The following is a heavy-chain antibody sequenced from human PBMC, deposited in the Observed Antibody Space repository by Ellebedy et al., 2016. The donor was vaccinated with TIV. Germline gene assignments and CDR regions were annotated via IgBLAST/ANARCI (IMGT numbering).Heavy chain of an antibody. CDR3: ARDATVTAGTDWFDP. V-gene: IGHV1-46*01. D-gene: IGHD4-17*01. CDR2: INPSGGST. CDR1: GYTFTSYY. Sequence: ASVKVSCKASGYTFTSYYMHWVRQAPGQGLEWMGIINPSGGSTSYAQKFQGRVTMTRDTSTSIVYMELSSLRSEDTAVYYCARDATVTAGTDWFDPWGQGTLVTVSS. J-gene: IGHJ5*02.